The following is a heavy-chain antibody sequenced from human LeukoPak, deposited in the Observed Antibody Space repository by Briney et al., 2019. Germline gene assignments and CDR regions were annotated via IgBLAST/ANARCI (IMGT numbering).Heavy chain of an antibody. CDR2: INPSGGST. CDR3: ARLGPSGGYDRSYYGMDV. V-gene: IGHV1-46*01. J-gene: IGHJ6*02. D-gene: IGHD5-12*01. CDR1: GYTFTSYY. Sequence: GASVKVSCKASGYTFTSYYMHWVRQAPGQGLEWMGIINPSGGSTDSAQKFQDRITMTSDTSTSTVYMELSSLRFEDTAVYYCARLGPSGGYDRSYYGMDVWGQGTTVTVSS.